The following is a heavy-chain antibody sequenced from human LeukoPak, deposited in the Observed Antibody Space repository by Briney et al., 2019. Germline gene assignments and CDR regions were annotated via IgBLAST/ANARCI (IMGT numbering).Heavy chain of an antibody. CDR3: AVRSIAVAGTAFDY. V-gene: IGHV3-23*01. CDR1: GFTLSSYA. J-gene: IGHJ4*02. Sequence: GGSLRLSCAASGFTLSSYAMSWVRQAPGKGLEWVSAISGSGGSTYYADSVKGRFTISRDNSKNTLYLQMNSLRAEDTAVYYCAVRSIAVAGTAFDYWGQGTLVTVSS. D-gene: IGHD6-19*01. CDR2: ISGSGGST.